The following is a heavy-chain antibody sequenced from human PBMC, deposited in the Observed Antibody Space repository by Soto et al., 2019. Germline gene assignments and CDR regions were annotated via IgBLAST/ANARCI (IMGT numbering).Heavy chain of an antibody. V-gene: IGHV1-18*01. CDR2: ISAYNGNT. CDR1: GYTFTSYG. Sequence: QVQLVQSGAEVKKPGASVKVSCKASGYTFTSYGISWVRQAPGQGLEWMGWISAYNGNTNYAQKLQGRVTMTTDTSTRTAYMERRSRRSDDTAVYYCARGEYSSGWGAEFDYWGQGTLVTVSS. D-gene: IGHD6-19*01. J-gene: IGHJ4*02. CDR3: ARGEYSSGWGAEFDY.